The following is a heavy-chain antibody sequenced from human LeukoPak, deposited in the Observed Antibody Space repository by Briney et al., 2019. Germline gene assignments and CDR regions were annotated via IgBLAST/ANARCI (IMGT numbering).Heavy chain of an antibody. J-gene: IGHJ4*02. CDR3: APLPKERYCGGDCYSGDY. V-gene: IGHV3-23*01. Sequence: GGSLRLSCAASGFTFSSYAMSWVRQAPGKGLEWVSAISGSGGSTYYADSVKGRFTISRDNSKNTLYLQMNSLRAEDTAVYYCAPLPKERYCGGDCYSGDYWGQGTLVTVSS. D-gene: IGHD2-21*01. CDR1: GFTFSSYA. CDR2: ISGSGGST.